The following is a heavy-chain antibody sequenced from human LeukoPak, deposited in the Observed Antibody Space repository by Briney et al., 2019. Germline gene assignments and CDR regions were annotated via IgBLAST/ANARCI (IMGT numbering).Heavy chain of an antibody. CDR2: IFYSGST. J-gene: IGHJ5*02. CDR1: GDSISSSSYY. V-gene: IGHV4-39*07. D-gene: IGHD3-22*01. Sequence: SETLSLTCTVSGDSISSSSYYWGWIRQPPGKGLEWIGTIFYSGSTYYNPSLKSRVTISVDTSKNQFSLKLSSVTAADTAVYYCASEYYYDSSGYYKNNWFDPWGQGTLVTVSS. CDR3: ASEYYYDSSGYYKNNWFDP.